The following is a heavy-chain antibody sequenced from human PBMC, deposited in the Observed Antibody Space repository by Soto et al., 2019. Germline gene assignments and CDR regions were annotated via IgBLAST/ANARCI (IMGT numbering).Heavy chain of an antibody. D-gene: IGHD2-15*01. J-gene: IGHJ4*02. Sequence: TLSLTCTVSGGSISSGGYYWSWIRQHPGKGLEWIGYIYYSGSTYYNPSLKSRVTISVDTSKNQFSLKLSSVTAADTAVYYCARMGIGYCSGGSCYGWGVVGYWGQGTLVTVSS. CDR1: GGSISSGGYY. CDR3: ARMGIGYCSGGSCYGWGVVGY. V-gene: IGHV4-31*03. CDR2: IYYSGST.